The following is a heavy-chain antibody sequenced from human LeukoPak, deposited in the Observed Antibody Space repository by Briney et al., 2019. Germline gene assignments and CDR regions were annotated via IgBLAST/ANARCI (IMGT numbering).Heavy chain of an antibody. Sequence: GGSLRLSCAASGSTFSDYGMHWVRQAPGKGLDWVAVISYDGSNKYYADSVKGRFTISRDPSKNTLSLQMNSLRAEDTAVYYCAKDLRGSYYPDCWGQGTLATVSS. J-gene: IGHJ4*02. D-gene: IGHD1-26*01. CDR3: AKDLRGSYYPDC. CDR1: GSTFSDYG. CDR2: ISYDGSNK. V-gene: IGHV3-30*18.